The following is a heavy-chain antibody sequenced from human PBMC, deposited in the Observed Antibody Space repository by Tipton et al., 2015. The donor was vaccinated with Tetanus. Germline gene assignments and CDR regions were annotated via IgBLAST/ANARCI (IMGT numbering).Heavy chain of an antibody. Sequence: SLRLSCAGSGFSFTSAWMNWVRQAPGKGLEWVGRVKSKAYGGTTDYAAPVTGRFIISRDDSENMVYLQMNSLKTEDTALYYCTTAGVLGSNGWPYFFDFWGQGTLVAVSS. CDR3: TTAGVLGSNGWPYFFDF. CDR1: GFSFTSAW. D-gene: IGHD6-19*01. CDR2: VKSKAYGGTT. J-gene: IGHJ4*02. V-gene: IGHV3-15*07.